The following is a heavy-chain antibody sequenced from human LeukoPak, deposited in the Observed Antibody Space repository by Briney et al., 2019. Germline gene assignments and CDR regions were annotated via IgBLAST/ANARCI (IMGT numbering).Heavy chain of an antibody. CDR3: ARAYSTSSPFDY. Sequence: ASVKVSCKASGYTFTGYYIHWMRQAPGHGLEWMGMINPSGGSTSYAQKFQGRVTMTRDTSTSTVYLELSSLRSEDTAVYYCARAYSTSSPFDYWGQGTLVTVSS. J-gene: IGHJ4*02. D-gene: IGHD6-6*01. CDR2: INPSGGST. CDR1: GYTFTGYY. V-gene: IGHV1-46*01.